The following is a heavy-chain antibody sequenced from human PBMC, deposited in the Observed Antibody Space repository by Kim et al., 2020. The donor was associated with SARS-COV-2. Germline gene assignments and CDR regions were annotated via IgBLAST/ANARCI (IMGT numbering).Heavy chain of an antibody. CDR1: GGTFSSYA. Sequence: SVKVSCKASGGTFSSYAISWVRQAPGQGLEWMGGIIPIFGTANYAQKFQGRVTITADESTSTAYMELSSLRSEDTAVYYCARGSVVTLGITHYYYGMDVWGQGTTVTVSS. CDR2: IIPIFGTA. J-gene: IGHJ6*02. CDR3: ARGSVVTLGITHYYYGMDV. V-gene: IGHV1-69*13. D-gene: IGHD2-21*02.